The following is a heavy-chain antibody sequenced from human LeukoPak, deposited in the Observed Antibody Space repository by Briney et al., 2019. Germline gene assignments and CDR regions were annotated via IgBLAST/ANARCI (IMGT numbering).Heavy chain of an antibody. CDR2: ISPTNSEV. V-gene: IGHV5-51*04. Sequence: GKSLKISCKGSGYTFTNSWIGWVRQMPGKGLELMGIISPTNSEVRYSPSFQGQVTISVDKPISTAYLQWSSLKASDTAMYYCARTRGAAGLIDYWGQGTLVTVSS. D-gene: IGHD6-13*01. J-gene: IGHJ4*02. CDR1: GYTFTNSW. CDR3: ARTRGAAGLIDY.